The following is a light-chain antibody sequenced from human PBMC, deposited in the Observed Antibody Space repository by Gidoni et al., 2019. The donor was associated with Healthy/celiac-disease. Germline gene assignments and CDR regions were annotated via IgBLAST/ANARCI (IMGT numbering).Light chain of an antibody. Sequence: AIGMTQSTSSFSASTGDRVTITCRASQGISSYLALYQQKPGKAPKLLIYSASTLQSGVPSRFSGSGSGTDFTLTISCLQSEDFATYYCQQYYSYPLTFGQGTKVEIK. J-gene: IGKJ1*01. CDR2: SAS. V-gene: IGKV1-8*01. CDR1: QGISSY. CDR3: QQYYSYPLT.